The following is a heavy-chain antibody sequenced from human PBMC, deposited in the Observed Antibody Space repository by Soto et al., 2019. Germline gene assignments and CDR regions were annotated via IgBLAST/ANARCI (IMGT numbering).Heavy chain of an antibody. CDR3: ASFVYYDSSVISAFDI. V-gene: IGHV3-66*01. Sequence: GGSLRLSCAASGFTVSSNYMSWVRQAPGKGLEWVSVIYSGGSTYYADSVKGRFTISRDNSKNTLYLQMNSLRAEDTAVYHCASFVYYDSSVISAFDIWGQGTMVTVSS. CDR2: IYSGGST. D-gene: IGHD3-22*01. CDR1: GFTVSSNY. J-gene: IGHJ3*02.